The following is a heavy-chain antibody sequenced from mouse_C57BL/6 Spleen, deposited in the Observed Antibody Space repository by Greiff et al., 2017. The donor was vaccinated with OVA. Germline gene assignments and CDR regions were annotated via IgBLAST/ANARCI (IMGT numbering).Heavy chain of an antibody. Sequence: QVQLQQSGAELVRPGTSVKVSCKASGYAFTNYLIEWVKQRPGQGLEWIGVINPGSGGTNYNEKFKGKATLTADKSSSTAYMQLSSRPSADSAVYYCARSDEYQAWFAYWGQGTLVTVSA. CDR3: ARSDEYQAWFAY. J-gene: IGHJ3*01. CDR2: INPGSGGT. D-gene: IGHD5-1*01. V-gene: IGHV1-54*01. CDR1: GYAFTNYL.